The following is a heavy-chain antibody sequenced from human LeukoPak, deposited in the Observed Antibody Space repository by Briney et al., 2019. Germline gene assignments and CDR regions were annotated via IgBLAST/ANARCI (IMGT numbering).Heavy chain of an antibody. J-gene: IGHJ4*02. D-gene: IGHD1-26*01. Sequence: SETLSLTCTVSRGSINSRSDYWWAWIRQPPGKGLEWIGSVYYDGSTYYKPSLKRRLTISVDTSKDQFSLNLTSVTAADTAVYYCARQRAGGTWAFEHWGQGTLLTVSS. CDR2: VYYDGST. V-gene: IGHV4-39*01. CDR3: ARQRAGGTWAFEH. CDR1: RGSINSRSDY.